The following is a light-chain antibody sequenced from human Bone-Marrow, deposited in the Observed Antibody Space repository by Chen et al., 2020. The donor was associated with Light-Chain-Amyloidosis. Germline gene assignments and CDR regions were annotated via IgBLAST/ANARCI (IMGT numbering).Light chain of an antibody. CDR3: QVWDRSNDRPV. J-gene: IGLJ3*02. CDR2: DDS. CDR1: NIGSTS. V-gene: IGLV3-21*02. Sequence: SYVLPQPSAVSVAPVQTATISCGGNNIGSTSVNWYQQTPGQAPRLVVYDDSDRPSGIPERLSGSNSGNTATLTISRVEAGDEADYYCQVWDRSNDRPVFGGGTKLTVL.